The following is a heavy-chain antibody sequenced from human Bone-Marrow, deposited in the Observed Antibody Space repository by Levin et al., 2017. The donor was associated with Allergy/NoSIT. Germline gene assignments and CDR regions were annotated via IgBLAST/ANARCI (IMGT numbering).Heavy chain of an antibody. D-gene: IGHD5-12*01. Sequence: ASVKVSCKASGYSFTHYAIHWVRQAPGQRLEWMGWINPVNGNTKYSQNFQGRVTITKDTSASTVYVELSSLRSEDTAVDYCAIEVIPRGSSRQWLPLDWFDPWGQGTLVTVSS. CDR3: AIEVIPRGSSRQWLPLDWFDP. CDR2: INPVNGNT. J-gene: IGHJ5*02. V-gene: IGHV1-3*01. CDR1: GYSFTHYA.